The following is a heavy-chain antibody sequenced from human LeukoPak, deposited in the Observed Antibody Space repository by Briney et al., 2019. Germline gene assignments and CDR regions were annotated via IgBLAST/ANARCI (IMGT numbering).Heavy chain of an antibody. CDR3: TTTYIVVVVAATLSSV. V-gene: IGHV3-15*01. CDR1: GFTFSNAW. D-gene: IGHD2-15*01. J-gene: IGHJ4*02. CDR2: IKSKTDGGTT. Sequence: PGGSLRLSCAASGFTFSNAWMSWVRQAPGKGLEWVGRIKSKTDGGTTDYAAAVKGRFTSSRDDSKNTLYLQMNSLKTEDTAVYYCTTTYIVVVVAATLSSVWGQGTLVTVSS.